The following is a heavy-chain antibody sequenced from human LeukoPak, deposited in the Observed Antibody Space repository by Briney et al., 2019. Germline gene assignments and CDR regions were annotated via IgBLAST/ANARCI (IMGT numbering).Heavy chain of an antibody. CDR3: ARAPKVAPTRRPLDY. D-gene: IGHD2-15*01. CDR1: GYTFTSYG. J-gene: IGHJ4*02. Sequence: ASVKVSCKASGYTFTSYGISWVRQAPGQGLEWMGWISAYNGNTNYAQKLQGRVTMTTDTSTSTAYMELRSLRSDDTAVYYCARAPKVAPTRRPLDYWGQGTLVTVSS. CDR2: ISAYNGNT. V-gene: IGHV1-18*01.